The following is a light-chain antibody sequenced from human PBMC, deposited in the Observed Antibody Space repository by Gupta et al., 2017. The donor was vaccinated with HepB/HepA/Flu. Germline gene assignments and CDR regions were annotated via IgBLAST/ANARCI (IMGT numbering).Light chain of an antibody. CDR1: QKIDND. CDR2: GAS. J-gene: IGKJ3*01. Sequence: IHMTQSPASLSDSIGDRVTITCRTSQKIDNDLNWYQHKPAKAPSLLIYGASNVHSGVSSRFRGSGSGTDFTLTISALQPEGFGTYYCQHKCSTSWTFGHGTTVDVK. CDR3: QHKCSTSWT. V-gene: IGKV1-39*01.